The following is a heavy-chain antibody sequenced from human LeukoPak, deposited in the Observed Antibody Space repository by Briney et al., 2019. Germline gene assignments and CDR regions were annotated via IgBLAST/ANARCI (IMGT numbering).Heavy chain of an antibody. CDR1: GHSFTSYW. Sequence: GESLKISCKGSGHSFTSYWIGWVRQMPGKGLEWMGIIYPGDSDTRYSPSFQGQVTISADKSISTAYLQWSSLKASDTAMYYCASVGLPGYSSGYYPFDYWGQGTLVTVSS. D-gene: IGHD3-22*01. J-gene: IGHJ4*02. CDR2: IYPGDSDT. V-gene: IGHV5-51*01. CDR3: ASVGLPGYSSGYYPFDY.